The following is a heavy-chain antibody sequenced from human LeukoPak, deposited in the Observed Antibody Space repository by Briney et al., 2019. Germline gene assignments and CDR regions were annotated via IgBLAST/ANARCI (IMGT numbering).Heavy chain of an antibody. CDR2: ISGSGGST. CDR1: GFTFSSYA. J-gene: IGHJ5*02. V-gene: IGHV3-23*01. D-gene: IGHD5-12*01. CDR3: AKDRYSRYDSLLA. Sequence: GGSLRLSSAASGFTFSSYAMSWVRQAPGKGLEWVSAISGSGGSTYYADSVKGRFTISRDNSKNTLYLQMNSLRAEDTAVYYCAKDRYSRYDSLLAWGQGTLATVSS.